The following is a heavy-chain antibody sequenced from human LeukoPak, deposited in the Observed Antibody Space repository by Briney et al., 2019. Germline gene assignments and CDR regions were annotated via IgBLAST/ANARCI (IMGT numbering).Heavy chain of an antibody. CDR2: IYYSGST. Sequence: SETLSLTCTVSGGSISSYYWSWIRQPPGKGLEWIGYIYYSGSTNYNPSLKSRVTISVDTSKNQFSLRLSSVTAADTAVYYCARTLGLAGKVFLDYWGQGTLVTVSS. V-gene: IGHV4-59*08. D-gene: IGHD6-19*01. CDR1: GGSISSYY. J-gene: IGHJ4*02. CDR3: ARTLGLAGKVFLDY.